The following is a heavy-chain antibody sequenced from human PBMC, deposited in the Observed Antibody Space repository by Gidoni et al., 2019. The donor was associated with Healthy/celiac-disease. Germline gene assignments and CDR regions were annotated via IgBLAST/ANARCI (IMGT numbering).Heavy chain of an antibody. J-gene: IGHJ4*02. CDR3: ARVRDSYYVDY. CDR2: ISYDGSNK. V-gene: IGHV3-30-3*01. Sequence: QVQLVESGGGVVQPGRSLRLSCAASGFTFSSYAMHWVRQAPGKGLEWVAVISYDGSNKYYADSVKGRFTISRDNSKNTLYLQMNSLRAEDTAVYYCARVRDSYYVDYWGQGTLVTVSS. CDR1: GFTFSSYA. D-gene: IGHD5-18*01.